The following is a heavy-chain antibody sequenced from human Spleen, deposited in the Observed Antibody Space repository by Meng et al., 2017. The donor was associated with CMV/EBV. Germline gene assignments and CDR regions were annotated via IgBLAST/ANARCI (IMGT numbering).Heavy chain of an antibody. Sequence: GESLKISCAASGFTFRNYWMHWVRQVPGKGLVWVSRINDDASSITYADSVKGRFTISRDNSKNTLYLQMNSLRAEDTAVYYCARDHAPDMPDYYFDYWGQGTLVTVSS. CDR3: ARDHAPDMPDYYFDY. V-gene: IGHV3-74*01. CDR1: GFTFRNYW. D-gene: IGHD1-14*01. J-gene: IGHJ4*02. CDR2: INDDASSI.